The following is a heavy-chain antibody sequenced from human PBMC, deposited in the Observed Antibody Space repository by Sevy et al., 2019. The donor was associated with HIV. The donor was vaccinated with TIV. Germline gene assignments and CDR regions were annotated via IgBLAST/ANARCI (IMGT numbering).Heavy chain of an antibody. CDR1: GFSISGYG. Sequence: GGSLRLSCAASGFSISGYGMHWVRQAPGKGLEWVAVIWYDGTNREYAVSVKGRFTISRDNSKNTLSLQMNSLRVEDTAVYYCAREDIRVAGIGYYFHSWGQGTLVTVSS. CDR2: IWYDGTNR. J-gene: IGHJ4*02. V-gene: IGHV3-33*01. D-gene: IGHD6-19*01. CDR3: AREDIRVAGIGYYFHS.